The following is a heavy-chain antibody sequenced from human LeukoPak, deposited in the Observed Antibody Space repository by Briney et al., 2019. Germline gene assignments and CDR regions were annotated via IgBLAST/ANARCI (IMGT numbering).Heavy chain of an antibody. J-gene: IGHJ3*02. CDR3: AGDELEEGFDI. CDR2: INWNGGST. CDR1: GFSFADYG. V-gene: IGHV3-20*04. Sequence: LAGGSLRLSCAASGFSFADYGMSWVRQAPGKGLEWVSGINWNGGSTGYAGSVRGRFTISRDNAKGSLYLQMNSLRAEDTAVYYCAGDELEEGFDIWGQGTMVTVSS. D-gene: IGHD1-7*01.